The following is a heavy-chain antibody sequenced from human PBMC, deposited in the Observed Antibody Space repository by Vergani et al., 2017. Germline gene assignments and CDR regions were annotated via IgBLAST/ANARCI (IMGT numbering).Heavy chain of an antibody. CDR1: GYTFTDHY. Sequence: EVQLVQSGAEVKKPGATMKISCKVSGYTFTDHYMHWVKQAPGKGLEWMGLVDPEDGETIYAEKFKGRVTIAADTSTDTAHLELSSLRSEDTAVYYCVTPQTVTTGGMEVWGQGTTVSVSS. V-gene: IGHV1-69-2*01. D-gene: IGHD4-17*01. CDR3: VTPQTVTTGGMEV. J-gene: IGHJ6*02. CDR2: VDPEDGET.